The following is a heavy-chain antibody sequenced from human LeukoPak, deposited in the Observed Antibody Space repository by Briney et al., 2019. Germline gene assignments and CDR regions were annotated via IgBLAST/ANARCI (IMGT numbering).Heavy chain of an antibody. D-gene: IGHD5-12*01. J-gene: IGHJ3*02. V-gene: IGHV1-2*03. CDR2: INTNSGGR. CDR3: ARDLPKTGYVGALDI. Sequence: VASVKVSCKASGYTFTGYDMHWVPQAPGQGLEWMGWINTNSGGRNYAQNFKGRVTMTRETSISTAYMEVNSLTSDDTAVYYCARDLPKTGYVGALDIWGQGTMVTVSS. CDR1: GYTFTGYD.